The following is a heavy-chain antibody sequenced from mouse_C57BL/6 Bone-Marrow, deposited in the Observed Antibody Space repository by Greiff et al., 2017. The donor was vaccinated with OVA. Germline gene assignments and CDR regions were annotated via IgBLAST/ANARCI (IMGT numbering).Heavy chain of an antibody. D-gene: IGHD1-1*01. CDR1: GYTFTDYE. Sequence: QVQLQQSGAELVRPGASVTLSCKASGYTFTDYEMHWVKQTPVHGLEWIGAIDPETGGTAYNQKFKGKAILTADKSSSTAYMELRSLTSEDSAVYYCTRDHYYGSSYAAYWGQGTLVTVSA. CDR3: TRDHYYGSSYAAY. J-gene: IGHJ3*01. CDR2: IDPETGGT. V-gene: IGHV1-15*01.